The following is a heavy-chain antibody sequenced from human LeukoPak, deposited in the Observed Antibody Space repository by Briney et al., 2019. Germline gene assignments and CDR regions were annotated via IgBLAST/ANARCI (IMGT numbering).Heavy chain of an antibody. CDR2: IYYSGST. V-gene: IGHV4-61*01. D-gene: IGHD4-17*01. CDR1: GGSVSSGSYY. J-gene: IGHJ4*02. Sequence: SETLSLTCTVSGGSVSSGSYYWSWIRQPPGKGLEWIGYIYYSGSTNYNPSLKSRVTMSVDTSKNQFSLKLSSVTAADTAMYYCARGHGDYLAVFDYWGQGTLVTVSS. CDR3: ARGHGDYLAVFDY.